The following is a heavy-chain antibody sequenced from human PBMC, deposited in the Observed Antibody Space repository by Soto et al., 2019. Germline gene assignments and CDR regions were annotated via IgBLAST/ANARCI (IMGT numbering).Heavy chain of an antibody. V-gene: IGHV4-38-2*02. J-gene: IGHJ4*02. D-gene: IGHD3-22*01. Sequence: SETLSLTCAVSGDSISNDYYWGWIRQPPGKGLEWIGTIFQSGSTNYNPSLKSRVTISVDTSKNQFSLKLSSVTAADTAVYYCARDHYDSSGYYFDYWGQGTLVTVSS. CDR2: IFQSGST. CDR1: GDSISNDYY. CDR3: ARDHYDSSGYYFDY.